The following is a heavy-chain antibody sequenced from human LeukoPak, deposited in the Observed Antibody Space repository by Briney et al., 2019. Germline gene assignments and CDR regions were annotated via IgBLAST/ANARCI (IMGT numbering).Heavy chain of an antibody. CDR3: ARASSQNTMIVVVITGTFDY. J-gene: IGHJ4*02. CDR1: GYTFTSYG. Sequence: ASAKVSCKASGYTFTSYGISWVRQAPGQGLEWMGWISAYNGNTNYAQKLQGRVTMTTDTSTSTAYMELRSLRSDDTAVYYCARASSQNTMIVVVITGTFDYWGQGTLVTVSS. CDR2: ISAYNGNT. D-gene: IGHD3-22*01. V-gene: IGHV1-18*01.